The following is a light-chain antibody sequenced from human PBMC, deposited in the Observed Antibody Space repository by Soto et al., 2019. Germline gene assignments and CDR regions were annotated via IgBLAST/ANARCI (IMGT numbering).Light chain of an antibody. CDR3: QQLKSYPLT. Sequence: IQLTQSPSSLSASVGDRVTITCRASQDINSHLTWFQQKPGEAPRLLIFAASILQSGVPSRFSGSGSGTYFTLTISSLQPADFATYFCQQLKSYPLTFGGGTKLEI. CDR1: QDINSH. V-gene: IGKV1-9*01. J-gene: IGKJ4*01. CDR2: AAS.